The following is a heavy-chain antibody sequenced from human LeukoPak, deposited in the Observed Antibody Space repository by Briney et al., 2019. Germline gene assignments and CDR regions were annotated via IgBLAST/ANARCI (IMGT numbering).Heavy chain of an antibody. CDR1: GGSIRDNNYY. D-gene: IGHD3-9*01. CDR3: ARLLSYDILTDNYYKYYMDV. V-gene: IGHV4-39*01. J-gene: IGHJ6*03. Sequence: SETLSLTCTVSGGSIRDNNYYWGWIRQPPGKGLEWIGGIFHSGRTFYNPSLRSRVSMSVDTSKKQIALTASSVTAADTAVYYCARLLSYDILTDNYYKYYMDVWGKGATVTVSS. CDR2: IFHSGRT.